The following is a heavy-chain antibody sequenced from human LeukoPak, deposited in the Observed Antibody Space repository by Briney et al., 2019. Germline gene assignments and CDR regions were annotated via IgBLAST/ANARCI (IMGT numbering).Heavy chain of an antibody. CDR2: IIPIFGTA. D-gene: IGHD4-17*01. CDR3: ARDWRTTVTNYGMTS. CDR1: GGTFSSYA. Sequence: SVKVSCKASGGTFSSYAISWVRQAPGQGLEWMGGIIPIFGTANYAQKFQGRVTITADESTSTAYMELSSLRSEDTAVYYCARDWRTTVTNYGMTSGAKGPRSPSP. V-gene: IGHV1-69*01. J-gene: IGHJ6*02.